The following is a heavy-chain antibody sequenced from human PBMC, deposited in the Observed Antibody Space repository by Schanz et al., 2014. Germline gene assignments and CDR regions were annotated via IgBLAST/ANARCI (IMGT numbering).Heavy chain of an antibody. V-gene: IGHV3-11*04. CDR1: GFTLSDYD. J-gene: IGHJ4*02. CDR3: ARDKGGYYPFDY. D-gene: IGHD3-3*01. Sequence: QVQLVESGGGVVQPGGSLRLSCAASGFTLSDYDMSWLRQAPGKGLEWLSYISSSAGTIYYADSVKGRFTISRDNAKNSLYLQMNRLRAEDTAVYYCARDKGGYYPFDYWGQGTLVTVTS. CDR2: ISSSAGTI.